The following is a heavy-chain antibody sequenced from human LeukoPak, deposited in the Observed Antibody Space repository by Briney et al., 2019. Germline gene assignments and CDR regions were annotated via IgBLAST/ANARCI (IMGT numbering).Heavy chain of an antibody. J-gene: IGHJ4*02. CDR1: GGSISSSNPY. V-gene: IGHV4-39*01. D-gene: IGHD2-21*01. CDR3: ARHIQGTNVCDY. CDR2: LSYDGNT. Sequence: PSETLSLTCSVSGGSISSSNPYGGWRRQPPGKGLEWVGTLSYDGNTFYNPSLKSRITISVDTAKSQFSLRLSSVTAADTALYYCARHIQGTNVCDYWGQGTLVTVPS.